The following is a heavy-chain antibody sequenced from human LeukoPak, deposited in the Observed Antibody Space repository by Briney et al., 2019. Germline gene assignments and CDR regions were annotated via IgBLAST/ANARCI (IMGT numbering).Heavy chain of an antibody. D-gene: IGHD6-19*01. CDR2: INHSGST. J-gene: IGHJ5*02. CDR3: ARDYSSGLGSWFDP. Sequence: SETLSLTCAVYGGSFCGYYWSWIRQPPGKGLEWIGEINHSGSTNYNPSLKSRVTISVDTSKNQFSLKLSSVTAADTAVYYCARDYSSGLGSWFDPWGQGTLVTVSS. V-gene: IGHV4-34*01. CDR1: GGSFCGYY.